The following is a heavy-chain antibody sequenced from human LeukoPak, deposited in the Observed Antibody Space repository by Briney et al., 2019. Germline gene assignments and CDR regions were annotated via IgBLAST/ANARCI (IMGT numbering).Heavy chain of an antibody. CDR3: ARDSQTVAAAAPIDY. CDR1: GYTFTSHG. Sequence: ASVKVSCKASGYTFTSHGISWVRQAPGQGLEWMGWISAYNGNTNYAQKLQGRVTMTTDTSTSTAYMELRSLRSDDTAVYYCARDSQTVAAAAPIDYWGQGTLVTVSS. CDR2: ISAYNGNT. V-gene: IGHV1-18*01. D-gene: IGHD6-13*01. J-gene: IGHJ4*02.